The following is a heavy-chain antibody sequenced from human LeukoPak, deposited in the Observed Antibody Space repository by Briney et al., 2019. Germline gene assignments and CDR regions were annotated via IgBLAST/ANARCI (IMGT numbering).Heavy chain of an antibody. CDR3: ASRREYSSSSYYYYGMDV. J-gene: IGHJ6*02. Sequence: ASVKVSCKASGYTFTSYDINWVRQATGQGLEWMGWMNLNSGNTGYAQKFQGRVTMTRNTSISTAYMELSSLRSEDTAVYYCASRREYSSSSYYYYGMDVWGQGTTVTVSS. V-gene: IGHV1-8*01. CDR2: MNLNSGNT. D-gene: IGHD6-6*01. CDR1: GYTFTSYD.